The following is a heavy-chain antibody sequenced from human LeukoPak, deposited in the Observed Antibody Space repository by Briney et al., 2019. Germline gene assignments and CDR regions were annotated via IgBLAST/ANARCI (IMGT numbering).Heavy chain of an antibody. CDR3: AREGVEMATIRAAEYYYYYYGMDV. J-gene: IGHJ6*02. CDR2: INPSGGST. CDR1: GYTFTSYY. Sequence: ASLKVSCKASGYTFTSYYMHWVRQTPGQGLERMGIINPSGGSTSYAQKFQGRVTMTRDTSTSTVYMELSSLRSEDTAVYYCAREGVEMATIRAAEYYYYYYGMDVWGQGTTVTVSS. D-gene: IGHD5-24*01. V-gene: IGHV1-46*01.